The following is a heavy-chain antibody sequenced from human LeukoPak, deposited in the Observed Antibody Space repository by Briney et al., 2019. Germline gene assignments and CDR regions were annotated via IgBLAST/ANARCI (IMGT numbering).Heavy chain of an antibody. J-gene: IGHJ4*02. D-gene: IGHD3-22*01. CDR3: AKVGGDHDSSGYVT. Sequence: GRSLRLSCAASGFTFDDYAMHWVRQAPGKGLEWVSGISWNSGSIGYADSVKGRFTISRDNAKNSLYLQMNSLRAEDTALYYCAKVGGDHDSSGYVTWGQGTLVTVSS. V-gene: IGHV3-9*01. CDR2: ISWNSGSI. CDR1: GFTFDDYA.